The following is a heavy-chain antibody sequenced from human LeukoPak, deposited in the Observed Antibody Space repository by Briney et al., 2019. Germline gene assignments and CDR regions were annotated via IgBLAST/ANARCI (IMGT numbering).Heavy chain of an antibody. Sequence: ASVKVSCKTSGYTFSTHWMHWVRQAPGQGLEWMGIINPNGGFTSYAQKFQGRVTVTRDMSTSTVYMELSSLRSDDTAVYYCARDRNNYDILTGYAGGWFDPWGQGTLVTVSS. J-gene: IGHJ5*02. D-gene: IGHD3-9*01. V-gene: IGHV1-46*01. CDR3: ARDRNNYDILTGYAGGWFDP. CDR2: INPNGGFT. CDR1: GYTFSTHW.